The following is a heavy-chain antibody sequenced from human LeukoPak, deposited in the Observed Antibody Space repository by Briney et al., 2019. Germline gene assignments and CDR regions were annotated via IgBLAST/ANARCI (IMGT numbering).Heavy chain of an antibody. D-gene: IGHD3-10*01. CDR3: ARGGNRFGGFYFDY. Sequence: SETLSLTCTVSADSLSSGGHYWAWLRQFPGKGLESIGFIHHSGRSRHNPSLKDRVAISVDTSRKQFALKLSSVTAADTAMYYCARGGNRFGGFYFDYWGQGIQVIVSS. J-gene: IGHJ4*02. CDR2: IHHSGRS. CDR1: ADSLSSGGHY. V-gene: IGHV4-31*03.